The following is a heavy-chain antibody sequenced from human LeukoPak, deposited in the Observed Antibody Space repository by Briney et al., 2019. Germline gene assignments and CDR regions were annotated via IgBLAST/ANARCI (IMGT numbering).Heavy chain of an antibody. Sequence: PSETLSLTCTVSGGSISSYYWSWIRQPPGKGLEWIGYIYYSGSTNYNPSLKSRVTISVDTSKNQFSLKLSSVTAAATAVSYCARGTDILTGYRGRGAFDIWGQGTMVTVSS. D-gene: IGHD3-9*01. J-gene: IGHJ3*02. CDR3: ARGTDILTGYRGRGAFDI. CDR1: GGSISSYY. V-gene: IGHV4-59*01. CDR2: IYYSGST.